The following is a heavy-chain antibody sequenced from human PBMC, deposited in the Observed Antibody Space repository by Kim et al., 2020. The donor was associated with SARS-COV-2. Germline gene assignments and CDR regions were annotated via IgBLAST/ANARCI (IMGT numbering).Heavy chain of an antibody. CDR1: GFTFTSDW. D-gene: IGHD5-18*01. CDR2: IKRDGSEK. J-gene: IGHJ6*01. V-gene: IGHV3-7*01. CDR3: ETVRGHTAMDTYGMDV. Sequence: GGSLRLSCTASGFTFTSDWMSWVRQAPGKGLEWVANIKRDGSEKYYAGSVKGRFTVSRDNAKNSLYLQMNSLRAEDTAVYYCETVRGHTAMDTYGMDVWG.